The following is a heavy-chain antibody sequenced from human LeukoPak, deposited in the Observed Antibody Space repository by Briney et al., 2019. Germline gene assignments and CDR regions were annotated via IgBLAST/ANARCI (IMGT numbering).Heavy chain of an antibody. Sequence: GGSLRLSCAASGFTFSSYAMSWVRQAPGKGLEWVSAISGSGGSTYYADSVKGRFTISRDYSKNTLYLQMNSLRAEDTAVYYCAKVLGVDYYYGMDVWGQGTTVTVSS. CDR3: AKVLGVDYYYGMDV. CDR2: ISGSGGST. D-gene: IGHD3-10*01. CDR1: GFTFSSYA. V-gene: IGHV3-23*01. J-gene: IGHJ6*02.